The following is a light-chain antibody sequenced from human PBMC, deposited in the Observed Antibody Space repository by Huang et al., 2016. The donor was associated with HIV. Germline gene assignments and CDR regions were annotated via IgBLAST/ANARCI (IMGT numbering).Light chain of an antibody. CDR1: QIISSW. CDR2: KAC. Sequence: DIQMTQSPSPLSAFVGDRVTITCRASQIISSWLAWYQQKPGKAPKLLIYKACRLESGVPSRFSGSGSGTEFTLTISSLQPDDFATYYCQQYNSYSWTFGQGTKVEIK. V-gene: IGKV1-5*03. J-gene: IGKJ1*01. CDR3: QQYNSYSWT.